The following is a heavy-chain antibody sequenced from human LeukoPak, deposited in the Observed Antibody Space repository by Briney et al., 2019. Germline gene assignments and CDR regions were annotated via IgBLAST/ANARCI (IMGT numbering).Heavy chain of an antibody. CDR1: GGSISSGGYS. D-gene: IGHD6-13*01. Sequence: SQTLSLTCAVSGGSISSGGYSWSWIRQPPGKGLEWIGYIYHSGSTYCNPSLKSRVTISVDRSKNQFSLKLSSVTAADTAVYYCARGGSWPEYFQHWGQGTLVTVSS. J-gene: IGHJ1*01. CDR2: IYHSGST. V-gene: IGHV4-30-2*01. CDR3: ARGGSWPEYFQH.